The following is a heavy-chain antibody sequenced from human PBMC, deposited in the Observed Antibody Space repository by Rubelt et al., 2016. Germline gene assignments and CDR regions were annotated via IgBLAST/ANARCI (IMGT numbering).Heavy chain of an antibody. CDR2: ISSSSSYI. CDR1: GFTFSSYS. D-gene: IGHD2-8*01. CDR3: ARDLDWKEWCMLCHYYYYGMDV. J-gene: IGHJ6*02. V-gene: IGHV3-21*01. Sequence: QLVESGGGLVKPGGSLRLSCAASGFTFSSYSMNWVRQAPGKGLEWVSSISSSSSYIYYADSVKGRFTISRDNAKNSLYLQMNSLRAEDTAVYYCARDLDWKEWCMLCHYYYYGMDVWGQGTTVTVSS.